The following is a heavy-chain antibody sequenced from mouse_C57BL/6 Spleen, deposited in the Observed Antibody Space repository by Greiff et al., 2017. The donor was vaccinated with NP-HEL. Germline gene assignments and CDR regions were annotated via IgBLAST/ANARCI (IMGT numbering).Heavy chain of an antibody. D-gene: IGHD2-4*01. V-gene: IGHV1-80*01. CDR2: IYPGDGDT. J-gene: IGHJ4*01. CDR3: ARWSYDYDAYYYAMDY. Sequence: VQLQQSGAELVKPGASVKISCKASGYAFSSYWMNWVKQRPGKGLEWIGQIYPGDGDTNYNGKFKGKATLTADKSSSTAYMQLSSLTSEDSAVYFCARWSYDYDAYYYAMDYWGQGTSVTVSS. CDR1: GYAFSSYW.